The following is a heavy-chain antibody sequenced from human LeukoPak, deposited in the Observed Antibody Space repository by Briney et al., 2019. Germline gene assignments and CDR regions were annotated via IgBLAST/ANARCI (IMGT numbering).Heavy chain of an antibody. J-gene: IGHJ4*02. CDR3: ARDQYDTWSRRGNFDS. CDR1: GFTFGKYW. Sequence: GGFLRLSCVASGFTFGKYWMSWVRQAPGKGLEWVANIKLDGSEKNYVDSVKGRFTISRDNTKNSLYLQMNSLRAEDTAVFYCARDQYDTWSRRGNFDSWGQGTLVSSPQ. D-gene: IGHD3-3*01. CDR2: IKLDGSEK. V-gene: IGHV3-7*03.